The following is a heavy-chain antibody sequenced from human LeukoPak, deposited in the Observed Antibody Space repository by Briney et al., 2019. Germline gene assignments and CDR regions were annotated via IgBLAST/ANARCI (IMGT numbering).Heavy chain of an antibody. J-gene: IGHJ4*02. V-gene: IGHV4-61*08. CDR3: ASLYGSGSYYNIFDY. Sequence: SETLSLTCTVSGGSISSGDYYWSWIRQPPGKGLEWIGYIYYSGSTNYNPSLKSRVTISVDTSKNQFSLKLSSVTAADTAVYYCASLYGSGSYYNIFDYWGQGTLVTVSS. CDR1: GGSISSGDYY. CDR2: IYYSGST. D-gene: IGHD3-10*01.